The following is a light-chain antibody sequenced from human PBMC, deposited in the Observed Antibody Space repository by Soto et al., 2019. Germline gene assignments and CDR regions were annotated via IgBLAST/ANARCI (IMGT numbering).Light chain of an antibody. J-gene: IGKJ2*01. CDR2: VAS. CDR3: HQRYTAPRYT. Sequence: QVSHCQSPPSDPLEDRFTLLCRGSQSMSNFLYGYYQKTGKDAKILIYVASNLQSGVVSRCIGSGCCGDFTLIISSRQPDDVGTYYCHQRYTAPRYTFGQGTKVDIK. CDR1: QSMSNF. V-gene: IGKV1-39*01.